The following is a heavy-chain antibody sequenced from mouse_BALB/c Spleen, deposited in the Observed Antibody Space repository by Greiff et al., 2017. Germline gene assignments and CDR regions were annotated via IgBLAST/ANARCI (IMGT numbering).Heavy chain of an antibody. CDR2: ISYSGST. Sequence: DVKLQESGPGLVKPSQSLSLTCTVTGYSITSDYAWNWIRQFPGNQLEWMGYISYSGSTSYNPSLKSRISITRDTSKNQFFLQLNSVTTEDTATYYCARGEVRRLPFDYWGQGTTLTVSS. CDR3: ARGEVRRLPFDY. V-gene: IGHV3-2*02. CDR1: GYSITSDYA. D-gene: IGHD2-14*01. J-gene: IGHJ2*01.